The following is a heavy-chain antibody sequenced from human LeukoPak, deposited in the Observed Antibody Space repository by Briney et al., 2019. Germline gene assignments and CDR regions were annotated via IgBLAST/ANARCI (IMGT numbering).Heavy chain of an antibody. D-gene: IGHD3-10*01. CDR3: ARYYYGSGSYFFDY. CDR1: GFTFDDYA. CDR2: ISWNSGSI. V-gene: IGHV3-9*01. Sequence: GRSLRLSCAASGFTFDDYAMHWVRQAPGKGLEWVSGISWNSGSIGYADSVKGRFTISRDSAKNSLYLQMNSLRAEDTALYYCARYYYGSGSYFFDYWGQGTLVTVSS. J-gene: IGHJ4*02.